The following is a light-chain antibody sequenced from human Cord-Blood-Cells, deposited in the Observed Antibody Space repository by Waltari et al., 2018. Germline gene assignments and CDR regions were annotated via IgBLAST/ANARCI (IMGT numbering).Light chain of an antibody. CDR2: EVS. CDR1: SSDVGGYND. Sequence: QSALTQPRSVSGSPGQSVTISCTGTSSDVGGYNDVSWYQQHPGKAPKLMICEVSKRPSGVPDLVSGAKSGNTASLTISGLQAEDEADYYCCSYAGSYTLVFGGGTKLTVL. CDR3: CSYAGSYTLV. J-gene: IGLJ2*01. V-gene: IGLV2-11*01.